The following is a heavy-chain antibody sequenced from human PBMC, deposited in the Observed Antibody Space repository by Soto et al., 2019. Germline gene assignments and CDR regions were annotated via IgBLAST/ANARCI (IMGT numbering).Heavy chain of an antibody. Sequence: GGALRLACAASGFTFSSYARHWVRQAPGKGLEWVAGISYDGSNKYYADSVKGRFTISRDNSKNTLYLQMNCLRAEDSALYYCARDGGGVPSSDYWGQGPLVTV. CDR1: GFTFSSYA. D-gene: IGHD2-8*02. J-gene: IGHJ4*02. CDR2: ISYDGSNK. CDR3: ARDGGGVPSSDY. V-gene: IGHV3-30-3*01.